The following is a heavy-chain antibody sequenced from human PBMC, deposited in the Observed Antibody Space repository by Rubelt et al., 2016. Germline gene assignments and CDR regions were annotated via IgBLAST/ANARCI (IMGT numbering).Heavy chain of an antibody. V-gene: IGHV4-38-2*02. CDR1: GYSISSGYY. D-gene: IGHD3-3*01. J-gene: IGHJ2*01. Sequence: QVQLQESGPGLVKPSETLSLTCTVSGYSISSGYYWGWIRQPPGKGLEWIGSIYHSGSTYYNPSLRGWATKSVATSKNQFSRKLSSVTAADTAVYYCARALFRVGRLWYFDLWGRGTLVTVSS. CDR3: ARALFRVGRLWYFDL. CDR2: IYHSGST.